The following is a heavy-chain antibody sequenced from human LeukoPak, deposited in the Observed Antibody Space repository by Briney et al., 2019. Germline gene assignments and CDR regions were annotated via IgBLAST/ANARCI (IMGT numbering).Heavy chain of an antibody. D-gene: IGHD5-12*01. CDR1: GFTFSSYW. V-gene: IGHV3-7*01. CDR2: IKQDESEK. Sequence: GGSLRLSCAASGFTFSSYWMSWVRQAPGKGLEWVANIKQDESEKYYVDSVKGRFTISRDNAKNSLYLHMNSLRAEDTAVYYCARDFRGGYPPLFDYWGQGTLVTVSS. CDR3: ARDFRGGYPPLFDY. J-gene: IGHJ4*02.